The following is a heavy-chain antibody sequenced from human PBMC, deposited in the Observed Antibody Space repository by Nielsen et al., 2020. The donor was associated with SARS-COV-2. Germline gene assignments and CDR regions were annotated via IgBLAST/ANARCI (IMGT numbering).Heavy chain of an antibody. Sequence: GGSLRLSCAASGFTFGDAIMHWVRQASGKGLEWVGRIRSKTNNYETSYAASVKGRFTISRDESKNMAYLQMSRLKTDDTAVYYCKHYYDMDVWGQGTTVTVSS. D-gene: IGHD2-21*01. CDR3: KHYYDMDV. CDR2: IRSKTNNYET. J-gene: IGHJ6*02. V-gene: IGHV3-73*01. CDR1: GFTFGDAI.